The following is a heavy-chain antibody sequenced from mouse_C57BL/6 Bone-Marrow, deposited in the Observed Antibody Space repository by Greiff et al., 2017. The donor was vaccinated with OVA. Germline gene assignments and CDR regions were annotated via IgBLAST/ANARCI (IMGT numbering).Heavy chain of an antibody. V-gene: IGHV1-19*01. J-gene: IGHJ4*01. Sequence: EVQLQQPGAELVKPGASVKMSCKASGYTFTDYYMNWVKQSHGKSLEWIGVINPYNGGTSYNQKFKGKATLTVDKSSSTAYMELNSLTSEDSAVYYCARRWYYYGAMDYWGQGTSVTVSS. CDR3: ARRWYYYGAMDY. D-gene: IGHD1-1*01. CDR1: GYTFTDYY. CDR2: INPYNGGT.